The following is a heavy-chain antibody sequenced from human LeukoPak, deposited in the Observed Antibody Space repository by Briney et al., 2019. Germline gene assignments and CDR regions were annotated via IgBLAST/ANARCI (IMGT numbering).Heavy chain of an antibody. CDR3: ARGQPNDIVVVPAAIPVGTSFDY. Sequence: SETLSLTCAVYGGSFSGYYWSWIRQPPGNGLEWIREINVIVSTTYNPALKSRVTISVDTSKNPFSLKLSSVTAADTAVYYCARGQPNDIVVVPAAIPVGTSFDYWGQGTLVTVSS. CDR1: GGSFSGYY. D-gene: IGHD2-2*02. V-gene: IGHV4-34*01. CDR2: INVIVST. J-gene: IGHJ4*02.